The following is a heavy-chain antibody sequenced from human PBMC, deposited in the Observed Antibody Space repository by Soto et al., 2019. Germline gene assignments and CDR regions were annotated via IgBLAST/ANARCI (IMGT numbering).Heavy chain of an antibody. J-gene: IGHJ6*02. CDR2: ISWNSGSI. CDR3: AKDSVRIYYYYGMDV. V-gene: IGHV3-9*01. CDR1: GFTFDDYA. Sequence: PGGSLRLSCAASGFTFDDYAMHWVRQAPGKGLEWVSGISWNSGSIGYADSVKGRLTISRDNAKNSLYLQMNSLRAEDTALYYCAKDSVRIYYYYGMDVWGQGTTVTVSS. D-gene: IGHD2-15*01.